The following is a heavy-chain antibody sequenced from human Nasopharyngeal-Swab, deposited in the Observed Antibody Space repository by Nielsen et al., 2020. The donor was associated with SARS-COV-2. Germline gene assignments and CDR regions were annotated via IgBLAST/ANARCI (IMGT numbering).Heavy chain of an antibody. J-gene: IGHJ3*02. CDR3: ARDEGVYSSSSRGAFDI. CDR2: IYPGDSDT. D-gene: IGHD6-6*01. CDR1: GSSFTSYW. V-gene: IGHV5-51*01. Sequence: GGSLRLPCKGSGSSFTSYWIGWVRQMPGKGLEWMGIIYPGDSDTRYSPSFQGQVTISADKSISTAYLQWSSLKASDTAMYYCARDEGVYSSSSRGAFDIWGQGTMVTVSS.